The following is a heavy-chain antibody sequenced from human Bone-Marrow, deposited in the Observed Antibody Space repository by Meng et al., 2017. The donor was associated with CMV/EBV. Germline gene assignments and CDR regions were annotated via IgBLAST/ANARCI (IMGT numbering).Heavy chain of an antibody. V-gene: IGHV3-21*01. CDR2: ISSSSSYI. D-gene: IGHD2-2*01. Sequence: GGSLRLSCAASGFTFSSYSMNWVRQAPGKGLEWVSSISSSSSYIYYADSVKGRFTISRDNSKNTLYLQMNSLRAEDTAVYYCARDLGVPNCSSTSCYWYYYGMDVWGQGTTVTVSS. J-gene: IGHJ6*02. CDR1: GFTFSSYS. CDR3: ARDLGVPNCSSTSCYWYYYGMDV.